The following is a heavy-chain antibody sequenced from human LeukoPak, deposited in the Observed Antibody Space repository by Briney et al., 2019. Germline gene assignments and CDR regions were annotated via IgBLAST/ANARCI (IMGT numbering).Heavy chain of an antibody. Sequence: GGSLRLSCEASGFTFSSHWMSWVRQAPGKGLQWVANIKPDGSDKYYVDSVKGRFTISRDNAKNSLSLQMNNLRAEDTAVYYCAKLPYGDYNHHWGQGTLVTVSS. CDR1: GFTFSSHW. V-gene: IGHV3-7*05. J-gene: IGHJ5*02. D-gene: IGHD4-17*01. CDR2: IKPDGSDK. CDR3: AKLPYGDYNHH.